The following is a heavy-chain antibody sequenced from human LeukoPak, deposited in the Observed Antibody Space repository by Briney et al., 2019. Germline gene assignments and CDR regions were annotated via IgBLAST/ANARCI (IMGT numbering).Heavy chain of an antibody. Sequence: SQTLSLTCAISGDSFSGNDAAWNWIRQSPSRGLEWLGRTYYRSKWYNDYAVSVKSRITITPDTFKNQFSLQLTSVTPEDTAVYYCARNSMFDYWGQGTLVTVSS. CDR1: GDSFSGNDAA. J-gene: IGHJ4*02. D-gene: IGHD4-23*01. V-gene: IGHV6-1*01. CDR2: TYYRSKWYN. CDR3: ARNSMFDY.